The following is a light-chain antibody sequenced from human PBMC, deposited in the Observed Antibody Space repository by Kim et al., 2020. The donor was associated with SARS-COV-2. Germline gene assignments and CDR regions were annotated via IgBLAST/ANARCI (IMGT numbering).Light chain of an antibody. CDR2: AAS. J-gene: IGKJ1*01. CDR1: QSIDRS. V-gene: IGKV1-39*01. CDR3: QESFRTPWT. Sequence: ATVGDSVTITCRASQSIDRSLNWYQQKPGKAPNLVIYAASSLQSGIPARFSGTGSGTDFTLTISSLQPEDSATYFCQESFRTPWTFGQGTKVDIK.